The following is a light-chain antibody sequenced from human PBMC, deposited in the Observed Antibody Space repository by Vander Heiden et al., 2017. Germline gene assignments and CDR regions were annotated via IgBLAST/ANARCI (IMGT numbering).Light chain of an antibody. CDR1: QSVSTY. J-gene: IGKJ5*01. CDR2: DAS. CDR3: QQRSNWPPIT. V-gene: IGKV3-11*01. Sequence: EIVFTQSPDTLSLSPGETATLSCRASQSVSTYLAWYQQKPGQAPRLLIYDASHRATGIPARFSGSGSGTDFTLTISSLQPEDFAVYYCQQRSNWPPITFGQGTRLEIK.